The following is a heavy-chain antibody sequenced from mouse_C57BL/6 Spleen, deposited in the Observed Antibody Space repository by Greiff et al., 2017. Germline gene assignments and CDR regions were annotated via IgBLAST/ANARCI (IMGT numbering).Heavy chain of an antibody. D-gene: IGHD1-1*01. J-gene: IGHJ3*01. V-gene: IGHV1-15*01. CDR3: TVYYYASFAY. Sequence: QVQLKQSGAELVRPGASVTLSCKASGYTFTDYEMHWVKQTPVHGLEWIGAIDPETGGTAYNQKFKGKAILTADKSSSTAYMELRSLTSEDSAVYYCTVYYYASFAYWGQGTLVTVSA. CDR2: IDPETGGT. CDR1: GYTFTDYE.